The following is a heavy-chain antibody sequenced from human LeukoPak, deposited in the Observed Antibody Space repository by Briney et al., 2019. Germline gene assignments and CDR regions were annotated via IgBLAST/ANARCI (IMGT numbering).Heavy chain of an antibody. D-gene: IGHD1-26*01. CDR3: ARGPKWSGSYYYFDY. J-gene: IGHJ4*02. V-gene: IGHV1-8*03. CDR1: GYTFTRYD. Sequence: ASVKVPCKTSGYTFTRYDINWVRQATGQGLAWMGWMNSNSGNTGYAQKFQGRVTITRNTSITTAYMELSSLRSEDTAVYYCARGPKWSGSYYYFDYWGQGTLVTVSS. CDR2: MNSNSGNT.